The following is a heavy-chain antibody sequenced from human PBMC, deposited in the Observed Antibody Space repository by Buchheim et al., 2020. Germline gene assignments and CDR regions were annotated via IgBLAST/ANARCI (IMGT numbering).Heavy chain of an antibody. J-gene: IGHJ5*02. V-gene: IGHV1-2*02. Sequence: QVQLVQSGAEVKKPGASVKVSCKASGYTFTGYYMHWVRQAPGQGLELMGWINPNSGGTNYAQKFQGRVTMTRDTPISTAYMELSKLRSSDTAVYYCARAFSPRSVAAAGLKWFDPWGQGTL. CDR2: INPNSGGT. CDR1: GYTFTGYY. CDR3: ARAFSPRSVAAAGLKWFDP. D-gene: IGHD6-13*01.